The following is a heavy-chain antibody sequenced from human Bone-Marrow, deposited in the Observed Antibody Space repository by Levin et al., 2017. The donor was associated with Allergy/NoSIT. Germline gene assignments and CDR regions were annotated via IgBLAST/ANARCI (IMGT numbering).Heavy chain of an antibody. J-gene: IGHJ6*02. Sequence: GESLKISCAASGFSFSRYNMNWVRQAPGKGLEWISYISRSSDTIFYADSVKGRFTVSRDNARDSLYLQMNSLRAEDTAVYYCASEPTYDDDCWSATSYYYYAMDVWGQGTTVTVSS. CDR3: ASEPTYDDDCWSATSYYYYAMDV. CDR2: ISRSSDTI. D-gene: IGHD3-3*01. V-gene: IGHV3-48*01. CDR1: GFSFSRYN.